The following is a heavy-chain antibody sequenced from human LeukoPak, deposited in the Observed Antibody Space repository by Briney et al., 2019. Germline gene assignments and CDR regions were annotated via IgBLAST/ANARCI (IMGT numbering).Heavy chain of an antibody. D-gene: IGHD1-26*01. CDR1: GYTFTSYD. CDR3: ARAPEWGKSNYYYYMDV. V-gene: IGHV1-8*01. Sequence: ASVTVSCKASGYTFTSYDINWVRQAPGQGLEWMGWMNPNSGNTDYAQKFQGRVTMTRNTSISTAYMELSSLRSEDTAMYYCARAPEWGKSNYYYYMDVWGKGTTVTVSS. J-gene: IGHJ6*03. CDR2: MNPNSGNT.